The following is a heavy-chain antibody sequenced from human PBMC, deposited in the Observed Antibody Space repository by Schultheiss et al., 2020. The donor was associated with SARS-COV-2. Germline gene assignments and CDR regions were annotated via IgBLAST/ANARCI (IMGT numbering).Heavy chain of an antibody. CDR3: ARDYRGIWSGYSSYYYYYYMDV. J-gene: IGHJ6*03. D-gene: IGHD3-3*01. CDR2: ISSSSSYT. CDR1: GFTFSDYY. V-gene: IGHV3-11*06. Sequence: GGSLRLSCEVSGFTFSDYYMSWIRQAPGKGLEWVSYISSSSSYTNYADSVKGRFTISRDNAKNSLYLQMNSLRAEDTAVYYCARDYRGIWSGYSSYYYYYYMDVWGKGTTVTVSS.